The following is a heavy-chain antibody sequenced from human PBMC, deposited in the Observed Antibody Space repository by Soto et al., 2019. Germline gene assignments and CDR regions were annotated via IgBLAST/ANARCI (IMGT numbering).Heavy chain of an antibody. CDR2: IWYDGSNK. J-gene: IGHJ4*02. D-gene: IGHD2-8*02. Sequence: GSLRLSCAASGFTFSNYGMHWVRQAPGKGLEWVAIIWYDGSNKYYADSVKGRFTISRDNTKNTVYLQMDSLRAEDTAVYYCAKDRGVATLPNYWGQGTLVTVSS. V-gene: IGHV3-33*06. CDR1: GFTFSNYG. CDR3: AKDRGVATLPNY.